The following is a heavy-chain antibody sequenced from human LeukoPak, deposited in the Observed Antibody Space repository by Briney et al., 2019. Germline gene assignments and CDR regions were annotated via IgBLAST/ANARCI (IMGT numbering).Heavy chain of an antibody. D-gene: IGHD5-18*01. J-gene: IGHJ4*02. V-gene: IGHV4-34*01. CDR2: VSHRGSS. CDR3: ARGQKYRSGYTVTELGSGYFDY. CDR1: GGSFSGFY. Sequence: PSETLSLTCAVYGGSFSGFYWSWIRQPPGKGLEWIGQVSHRGSSNYNPSLKSRVTVSVDTSKNQFSLRLSSVTAADTAVYYCARGQKYRSGYTVTELGSGYFDYWGQGTLVTVSS.